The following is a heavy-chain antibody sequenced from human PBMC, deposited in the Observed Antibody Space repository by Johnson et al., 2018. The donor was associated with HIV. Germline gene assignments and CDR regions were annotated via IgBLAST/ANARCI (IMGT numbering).Heavy chain of an antibody. CDR3: ARAINTAFDI. CDR2: INSDGSRT. Sequence: VQLVESGGGLVQPGGSLRLSCGASGFTFSSHWMHWVRKVPVKGLVWVARINSDGSRTSYADSVKGRFTIDRDNAKNTLLLEMNSLRAEDTAVYFCARAINTAFDIRGQGTVVTVSS. CDR1: GFTFSSHW. J-gene: IGHJ3*02. V-gene: IGHV3-74*01.